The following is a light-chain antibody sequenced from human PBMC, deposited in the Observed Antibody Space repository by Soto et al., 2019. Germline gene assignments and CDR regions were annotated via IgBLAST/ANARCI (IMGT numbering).Light chain of an antibody. Sequence: AIQMTQSPSSLSASVGDRVTITCRASQGIRNDLDWFQQKPGKAPTLLIYAASNLQSGVPARFSGSGSGTDFTLTISSLQPDDFATYYCLQKYFYPFTFGPGTKVDIK. CDR1: QGIRND. J-gene: IGKJ3*01. CDR3: LQKYFYPFT. V-gene: IGKV1-6*01. CDR2: AAS.